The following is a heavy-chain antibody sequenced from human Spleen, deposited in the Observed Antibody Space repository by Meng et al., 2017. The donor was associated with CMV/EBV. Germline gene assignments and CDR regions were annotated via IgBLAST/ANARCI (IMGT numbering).Heavy chain of an antibody. CDR1: GFTFSNAW. CDR2: ISRRSNNP. J-gene: IGHJ4*02. V-gene: IGHV3-21*01. Sequence: GESLKISCAASGFTFSNAWMSWVRQAPGKGLEWVSSISRRSNNPYYADSVKGRFTISRDNAKNSLYLQMNSLRAEDTAVYYCARMGEMATIGVDYWGQGTLVTVSS. CDR3: ARMGEMATIGVDY. D-gene: IGHD5-24*01.